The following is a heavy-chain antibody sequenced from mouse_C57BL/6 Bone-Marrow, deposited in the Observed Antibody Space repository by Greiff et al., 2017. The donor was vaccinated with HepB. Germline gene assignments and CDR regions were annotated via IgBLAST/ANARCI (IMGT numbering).Heavy chain of an antibody. CDR3: ARFGSSYEFAY. Sequence: QVQLKESGAELARPGASVKLSCKASGYTFTSYGISWVKQRTGQGLEWIGEIYPRSGNTYYNEKFKGKATLTADKSTSTAYMELRSLTSEDSAVYFCARFGSSYEFAYWGQGTLVTVSA. J-gene: IGHJ3*01. D-gene: IGHD1-1*01. CDR1: GYTFTSYG. CDR2: IYPRSGNT. V-gene: IGHV1-81*01.